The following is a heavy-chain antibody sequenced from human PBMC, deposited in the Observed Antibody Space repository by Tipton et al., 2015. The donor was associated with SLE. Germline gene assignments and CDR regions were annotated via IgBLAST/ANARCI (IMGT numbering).Heavy chain of an antibody. D-gene: IGHD2-8*01. CDR1: GGAFSGYN. CDR3: ARGMLTWRGAVLGVDV. Sequence: TLSLTCAVYGGAFSGYNWIWVRQSPGKGLEWIGEINHSGIPYYNPSLKSRVTLSVDTSKRQFSLKVTSVTAADTAVYYCARGMLTWRGAVLGVDVWGQGTMVNVSS. V-gene: IGHV4-34*01. J-gene: IGHJ6*02. CDR2: INHSGIP.